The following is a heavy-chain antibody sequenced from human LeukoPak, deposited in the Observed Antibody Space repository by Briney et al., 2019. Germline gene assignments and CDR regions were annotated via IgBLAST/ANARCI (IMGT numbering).Heavy chain of an antibody. CDR2: ISSSSSYI. V-gene: IGHV3-21*01. D-gene: IGHD2-21*02. CDR1: GFTFSSYE. Sequence: PGGSLRLSCAASGFTFSSYEMNWVRQAPGKGLEWVTSISSSSSYIYYADSVKGRFTISRDNAENSLYLQMNSLRAEDTAVYYCAREAYCGGDCYSSDYWGQGTLVTVSS. J-gene: IGHJ4*02. CDR3: AREAYCGGDCYSSDY.